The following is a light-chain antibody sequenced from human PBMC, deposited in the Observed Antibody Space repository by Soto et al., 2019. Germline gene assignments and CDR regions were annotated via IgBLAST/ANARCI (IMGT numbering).Light chain of an antibody. Sequence: DIQMTQSPSTLSGSVGDRVAITCRASQTVCSWLAWYQQKPGKAPKLLIYKASTLKSGVPSRFSGSGSGTEFTLTISSLQPDDFATYYRQHYNSYSEAFGQGTKVDI. CDR1: QTVCSW. CDR3: QHYNSYSEA. V-gene: IGKV1-5*03. CDR2: KAS. J-gene: IGKJ1*01.